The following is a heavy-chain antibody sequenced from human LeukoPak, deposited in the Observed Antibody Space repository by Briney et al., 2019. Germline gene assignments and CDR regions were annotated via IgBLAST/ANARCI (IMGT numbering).Heavy chain of an antibody. CDR3: ARTLEMATSTGFDY. D-gene: IGHD5-24*01. Sequence: SGPALVKPTQTLTLTCTFSGFSLSTSGMCVSWIRQPPVKALEWLARIDWDDDKYYSTSLKTRLTISKDTSKNQVVLTMTNMDPVDTATYYCARTLEMATSTGFDYWGQGTLVTVSS. CDR1: GFSLSTSGMC. J-gene: IGHJ4*02. V-gene: IGHV2-70*11. CDR2: IDWDDDK.